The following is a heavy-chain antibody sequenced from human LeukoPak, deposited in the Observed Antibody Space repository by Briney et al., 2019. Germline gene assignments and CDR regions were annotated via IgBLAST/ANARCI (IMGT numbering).Heavy chain of an antibody. CDR2: MNSKDCYT. Sequence: ASVKDSGKASGYTFLNYDINWVRQATAKGLEGMGSMNSKDCYTGYAQKFQGRVTITMNTYIKKVYMQVDSLRSEETHVYDCARVGLPAATYTGEGGYNWCDYWGQGTLVTVSS. CDR3: ARVGLPAATYTGEGGYNWCDY. J-gene: IGHJ5*01. D-gene: IGHD6-13*01. CDR1: GYTFLNYD. V-gene: IGHV1-8*03.